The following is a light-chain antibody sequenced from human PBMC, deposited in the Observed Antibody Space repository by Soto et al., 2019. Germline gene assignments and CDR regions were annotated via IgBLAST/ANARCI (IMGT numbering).Light chain of an antibody. CDR3: HQYGSSPDT. V-gene: IGKV3-20*01. CDR1: QSVSRY. J-gene: IGKJ1*01. CDR2: GAS. Sequence: VLRQARVTQTLSPGERATLSCRASQSVSRYLTWYQQKPGQGPRVLIYGASSRATGIPDRFSGSGSGTDFTLTINRLEPEDFAVYYCHQYGSSPDTFGQGTKVDIK.